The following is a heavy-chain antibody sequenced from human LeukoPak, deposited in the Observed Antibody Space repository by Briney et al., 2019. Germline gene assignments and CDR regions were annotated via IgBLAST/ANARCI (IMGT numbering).Heavy chain of an antibody. CDR2: ISGSGGST. CDR1: GFTFSSYA. V-gene: IGHV3-23*01. Sequence: GGSLRLSCAASGFTFSSYAMSWVRKAPGKGLEGVSAISGSGGSTYYADSVKGRFTISRDNSKNTLYLQMNSLRAEDTAVYYCAKYDYVWWSYRNFDYWGQGTLVTVSS. J-gene: IGHJ4*02. CDR3: AKYDYVWWSYRNFDY. D-gene: IGHD3-16*02.